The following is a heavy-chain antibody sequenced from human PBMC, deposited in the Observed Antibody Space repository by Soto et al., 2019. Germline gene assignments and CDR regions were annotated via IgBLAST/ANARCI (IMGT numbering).Heavy chain of an antibody. V-gene: IGHV1-18*01. Sequence: GASVKVSCKASGYTFTSYGISWVRQAPGQGLEWMGWISAYNGNTNYAQKLQGRVTMTTDTSTSTAYMELRSLRSDDTAVYYSAKDPHSSAGTTSDYWGQGTLVTVSS. J-gene: IGHJ4*02. CDR1: GYTFTSYG. CDR3: AKDPHSSAGTTSDY. D-gene: IGHD1-7*01. CDR2: ISAYNGNT.